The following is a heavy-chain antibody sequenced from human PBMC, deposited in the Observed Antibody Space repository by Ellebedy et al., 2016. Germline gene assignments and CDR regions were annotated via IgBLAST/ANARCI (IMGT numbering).Heavy chain of an antibody. CDR2: INPSGGST. CDR3: ASPGVYSSGYYGLDLDY. J-gene: IGHJ4*02. V-gene: IGHV1-46*01. D-gene: IGHD3-22*01. CDR1: GYTFTSYY. Sequence: ASVKVSXXASGYTFTSYYMHWVRQAPGQGLEWMGIINPSGGSTSYAQKFQGRVTMTRDTSTSTVYMELSSLRSEDTAVYYCASPGVYSSGYYGLDLDYWGQGTLVTVSS.